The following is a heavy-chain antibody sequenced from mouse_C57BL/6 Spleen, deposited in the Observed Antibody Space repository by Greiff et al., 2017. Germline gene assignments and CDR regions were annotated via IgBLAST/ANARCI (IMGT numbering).Heavy chain of an antibody. D-gene: IGHD1-1*01. CDR2: IDPETGGT. Sequence: VQLQQSGAELVRPGASVTLSCKASGYTFTDYEMHWVKQTPVHGLEWIGAIDPETGGTAYNQKFKGKVILTADKSSSTAYMELRSLTSEDSAVYYCTRRDYYGSSYFDYWGQGTTLTVSS. CDR1: GYTFTDYE. J-gene: IGHJ2*01. V-gene: IGHV1-15*01. CDR3: TRRDYYGSSYFDY.